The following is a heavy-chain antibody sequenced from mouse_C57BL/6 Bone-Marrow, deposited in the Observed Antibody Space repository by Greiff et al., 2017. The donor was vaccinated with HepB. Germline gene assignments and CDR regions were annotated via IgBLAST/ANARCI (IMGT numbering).Heavy chain of an antibody. D-gene: IGHD1-1*01. CDR2: ISYDGSN. J-gene: IGHJ1*03. CDR3: GGFYYGSSYGRYFDV. V-gene: IGHV3-6*01. Sequence: EVKLVESGPGLVKPSQSLSLTCSVTGYSITSGYYWNWIRQFPGNKLEWMGYISYDGSNNYNPSLKNRISITRDTSKNQFFLKLNSVTTEDTATYYCGGFYYGSSYGRYFDVWGTGTTVTVSS. CDR1: GYSITSGYY.